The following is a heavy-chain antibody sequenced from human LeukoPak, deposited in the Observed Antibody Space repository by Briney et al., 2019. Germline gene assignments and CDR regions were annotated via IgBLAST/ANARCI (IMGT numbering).Heavy chain of an antibody. CDR1: GFTFSSYS. D-gene: IGHD3-22*01. Sequence: GGSLRLSCAASGFTFSSYSMNWVRQAPGKGLEWVSYISSSSSTIYYADSVKGRFTISRDNAKNSLYLQMNSLRDEDTAVYYCASDYYDSSGYWVYYYYMDVWGKGTTVTVSS. CDR3: ASDYYDSSGYWVYYYYMDV. CDR2: ISSSSSTI. J-gene: IGHJ6*03. V-gene: IGHV3-48*02.